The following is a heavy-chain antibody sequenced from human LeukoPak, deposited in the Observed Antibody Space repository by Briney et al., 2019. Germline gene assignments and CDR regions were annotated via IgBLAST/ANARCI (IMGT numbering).Heavy chain of an antibody. CDR2: IKQDGSEK. Sequence: GGSLRLSCAASGFTFSNDWMSWVRQAPGKGLEWVANIKQDGSEKYYVDSVKGRFTISRDNAKNSLYLQMNSLRVEDTAVYYCARTIGYGSGNDQAGGWGQGTLVTVSS. D-gene: IGHD3-10*01. CDR3: ARTIGYGSGNDQAGG. J-gene: IGHJ4*02. CDR1: GFTFSNDW. V-gene: IGHV3-7*01.